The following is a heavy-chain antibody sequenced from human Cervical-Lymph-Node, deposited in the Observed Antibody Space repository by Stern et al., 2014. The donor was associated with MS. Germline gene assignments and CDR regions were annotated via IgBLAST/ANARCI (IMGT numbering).Heavy chain of an antibody. CDR2: ISAYNGNT. Sequence: QVQLGQSGAEVKKPGASVKVSCKASGYTFTSYGISWVRQAPGQGLEWMGWISAYNGNTNYAQKLQGRVTMTTDTSTSTAYMELRSLRSDDTAVYYCARGRYDYVWGSYHQPMDVWGQGTTVTVSS. CDR1: GYTFTSYG. J-gene: IGHJ6*02. V-gene: IGHV1-18*01. D-gene: IGHD3-16*02. CDR3: ARGRYDYVWGSYHQPMDV.